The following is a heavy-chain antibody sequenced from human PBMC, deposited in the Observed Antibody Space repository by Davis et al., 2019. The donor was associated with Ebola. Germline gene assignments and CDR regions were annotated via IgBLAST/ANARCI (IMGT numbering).Heavy chain of an antibody. Sequence: GGSLRLSCAASGFTFSSYSMNWVRQAPGKGLEWVANIKQDGSEKYYVDSVKGRFTISRDNAKNSLYLQMNSLRAEDTAVYYCARVQSPYYDFWSGYPIAWFDPWGQGTLVTVSS. CDR2: IKQDGSEK. D-gene: IGHD3-3*01. CDR1: GFTFSSYS. J-gene: IGHJ5*02. CDR3: ARVQSPYYDFWSGYPIAWFDP. V-gene: IGHV3-7*03.